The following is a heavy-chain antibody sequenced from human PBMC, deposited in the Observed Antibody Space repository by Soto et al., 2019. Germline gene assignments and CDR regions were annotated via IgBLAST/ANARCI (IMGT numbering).Heavy chain of an antibody. CDR1: GYTFRDYY. CDR2: VDPEDGET. Sequence: EVQLVQSGAEVKRPGATVKVSCKISGYTFRDYYMHWVQQAPGKGPEWMGLVDPEDGETIYAEKFQGRVTLTADTSTDTAYMELSSLRSEDTAMYYCAISDFGVVVIDHWGPGTLVTVSS. V-gene: IGHV1-69-2*01. D-gene: IGHD3-3*01. J-gene: IGHJ4*02. CDR3: AISDFGVVVIDH.